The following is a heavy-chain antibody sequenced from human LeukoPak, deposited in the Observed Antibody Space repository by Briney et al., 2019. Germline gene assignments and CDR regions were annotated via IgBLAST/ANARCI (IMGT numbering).Heavy chain of an antibody. D-gene: IGHD3-9*01. CDR3: MTGYN. Sequence: PGGSLRLSCAASGFTFSNFWMHWVRQAPGKGLEWVADIKQDGSETYYVDSVRGRFTISRDNARNSVYLQINSLRAEDTAVYYCMTGYNWGRGTLVTVSS. CDR2: IKQDGSET. CDR1: GFTFSNFW. V-gene: IGHV3-7*01. J-gene: IGHJ4*02.